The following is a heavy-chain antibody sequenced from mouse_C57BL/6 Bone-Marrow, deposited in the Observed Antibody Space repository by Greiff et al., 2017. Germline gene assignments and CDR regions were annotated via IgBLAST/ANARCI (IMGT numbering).Heavy chain of an antibody. CDR1: GFTFSSYT. V-gene: IGHV5-9*01. CDR3: ARQALYGSYWYFDV. J-gene: IGHJ1*03. D-gene: IGHD1-1*01. CDR2: ISGGGGKN. Sequence: EVQGVESGGGLVKPGGSLKLSCAASGFTFSSYTMSWVRQTPEKRLEWVATISGGGGKNYSPDSVKGRFTISRDNAKNTLYLQMSSLRSEDTALYYCARQALYGSYWYFDVWGTGTTVTVSS.